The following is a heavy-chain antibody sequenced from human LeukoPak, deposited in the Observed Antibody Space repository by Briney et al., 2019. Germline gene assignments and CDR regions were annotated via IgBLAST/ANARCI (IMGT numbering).Heavy chain of an antibody. D-gene: IGHD3-3*02. V-gene: IGHV1-18*01. CDR3: ARFSPRLSREKFDY. Sequence: ASVKVSRTAAGYTFTKYDIHWVRQAPGQRLEWMGWTSPYIGNTYYSQKLQGRVTMTTDTSTTTAYMELRSLRSDDTGVYYCARFSPRLSREKFDYWGQGTLVTVSS. J-gene: IGHJ4*02. CDR2: TSPYIGNT. CDR1: GYTFTKYD.